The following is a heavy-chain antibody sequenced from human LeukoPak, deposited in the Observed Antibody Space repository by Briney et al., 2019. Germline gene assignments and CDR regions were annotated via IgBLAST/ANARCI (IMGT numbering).Heavy chain of an antibody. CDR3: ARRGYCSGGSCPNWFDP. Sequence: GESLKISCKGSGYSFTNYWIGRVRQMPGKGLEWMGIIFPGDSHTRYSPSFQGQVTMSADKSISTAYLQWSSLRASDTAMYYCARRGYCSGGSCPNWFDPWGQGTLVTVSS. CDR2: IFPGDSHT. D-gene: IGHD2-15*01. V-gene: IGHV5-51*01. CDR1: GYSFTNYW. J-gene: IGHJ5*02.